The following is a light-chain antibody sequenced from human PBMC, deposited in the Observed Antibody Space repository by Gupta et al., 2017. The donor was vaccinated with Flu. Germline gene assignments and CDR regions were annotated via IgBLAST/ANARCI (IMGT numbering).Light chain of an antibody. Sequence: QSVLTQPPSVSGDPGQRVTISCPGSHSNIGAGYDVYWYQHLPGTAPKLLIYNNNNRPSGVPDRFSGSKSGTSASLAITGLQAEDEADYYCQSYDSSFYVFGSGTKVSVL. CDR3: QSYDSSFYV. V-gene: IGLV1-40*01. J-gene: IGLJ1*01. CDR2: NNN. CDR1: HSNIGAGYD.